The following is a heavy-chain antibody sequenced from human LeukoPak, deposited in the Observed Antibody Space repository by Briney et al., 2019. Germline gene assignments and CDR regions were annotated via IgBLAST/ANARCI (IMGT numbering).Heavy chain of an antibody. J-gene: IGHJ4*02. CDR1: GGSFSGYY. V-gene: IGHV4-34*01. D-gene: IGHD6-13*01. CDR2: INHSGST. Sequence: SESLSLTCAVYGGSFSGYYWSWIRQPQGKRLEWIGEINHSGSTNYDPSLKSRVTISVDTSKNQFSLKLSSVTAADTAVYYCARYGSSSSLDYFDYWGQGTLVTVSS. CDR3: ARYGSSSSLDYFDY.